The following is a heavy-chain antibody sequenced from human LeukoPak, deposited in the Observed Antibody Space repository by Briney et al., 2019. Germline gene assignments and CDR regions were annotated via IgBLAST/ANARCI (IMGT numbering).Heavy chain of an antibody. D-gene: IGHD5-24*01. CDR2: IKQDGSEK. CDR1: GFNFSDYW. V-gene: IGHV3-7*01. CDR3: ARWLELMRNFDW. Sequence: GGSLRLSCVGSGFNFSDYWMSWVRQAPGKGLEWVANIKQDGSEKDYVDALKGRFTISRDNAKNSLYLQMNSLRAEDTAVYYCARWLELMRNFDWWGQGTLVTVSS. J-gene: IGHJ4*02.